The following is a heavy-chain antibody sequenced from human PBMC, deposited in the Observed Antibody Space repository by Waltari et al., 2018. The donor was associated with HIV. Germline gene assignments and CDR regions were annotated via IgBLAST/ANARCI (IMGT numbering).Heavy chain of an antibody. CDR3: ARESTITIFGVANGYYYYGMDV. V-gene: IGHV4-39*07. CDR2: IYYSGST. CDR1: GGSISSSSYY. D-gene: IGHD3-3*01. Sequence: GGSISSSSYYWGWIRQPPGKGLEWIGSIYYSGSTYYNPSLKSRVTISVDTSKNQFSLKLSSVTAADTAVYYCARESTITIFGVANGYYYYGMDVWGQGTTVTVSS. J-gene: IGHJ6*02.